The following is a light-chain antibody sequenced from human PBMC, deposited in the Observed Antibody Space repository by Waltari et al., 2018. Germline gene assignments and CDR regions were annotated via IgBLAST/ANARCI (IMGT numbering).Light chain of an antibody. Sequence: SYELTQPPSVSVSPGQTASITCPGDKLGDKYACWYQQKPGQSPVLVIYQDIKRPSGIPGLFSGSNSGNTATLTISGSQAMDEADYYCQAWDSRVVFGGGTKLTVL. J-gene: IGLJ2*01. V-gene: IGLV3-1*01. CDR2: QDI. CDR1: KLGDKY. CDR3: QAWDSRVV.